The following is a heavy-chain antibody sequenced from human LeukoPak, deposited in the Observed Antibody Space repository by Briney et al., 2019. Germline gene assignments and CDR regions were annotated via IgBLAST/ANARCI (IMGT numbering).Heavy chain of an antibody. V-gene: IGHV3-9*01. CDR1: GFTFDDYA. J-gene: IGHJ4*02. CDR2: ISWNSGST. Sequence: GGSLGLSCAASGFTFDDYAMHWVRQAPGKGLEWVSGISWNSGSTGYADSVKGRFTISRDNAKNSLYLQMNSLRAEDTALYYCAKDKDQGCGSGCLDYWGQGTLVTVSS. CDR3: AKDKDQGCGSGCLDY. D-gene: IGHD6-19*01.